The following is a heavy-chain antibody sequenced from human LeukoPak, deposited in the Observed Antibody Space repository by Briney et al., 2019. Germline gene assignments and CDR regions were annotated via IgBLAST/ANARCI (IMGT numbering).Heavy chain of an antibody. CDR1: GFTFSSYG. CDR3: ARGDDSGGMDV. V-gene: IGHV3-33*01. J-gene: IGHJ6*02. D-gene: IGHD1-1*01. Sequence: GGSLRLSCAASGFTFSSYGMHWVRQAPGRGLAWVAVIWYDGSNKYYADSVKGRFTISRDNSKNTLYLQMNSLRAEETGVYYCARGDDSGGMDVWGQGTTVTVSS. CDR2: IWYDGSNK.